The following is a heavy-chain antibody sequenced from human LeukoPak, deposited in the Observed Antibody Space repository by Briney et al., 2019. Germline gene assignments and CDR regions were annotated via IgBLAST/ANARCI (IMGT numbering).Heavy chain of an antibody. CDR3: ARAPNYGVDY. D-gene: IGHD1-7*01. Sequence: EGSLRLSCTASGFTFSSYWMSWVRQAPGKGLEWVATIKQDGSEKYYVDSVKGRFTISRDNAKNSLYLQMNSLRAEDTAVYYCARAPNYGVDYWGQGTLVTVSS. CDR1: GFTFSSYW. J-gene: IGHJ4*02. V-gene: IGHV3-7*01. CDR2: IKQDGSEK.